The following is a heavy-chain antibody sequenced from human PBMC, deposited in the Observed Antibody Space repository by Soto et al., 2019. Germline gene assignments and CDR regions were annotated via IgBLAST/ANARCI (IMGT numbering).Heavy chain of an antibody. V-gene: IGHV4-34*09. D-gene: IGHD6-6*01. J-gene: IGHJ4*02. CDR3: ARASSSSSAADS. CDR1: GVSFSGYY. CDR2: TIHAGNT. Sequence: SETLSLTCAVSGVSFSGYYWGWIRLPPEKGLEWIGETIHAGNTTYNPSLKSRVTISMDTSKNHFAMRLSSVTAADTAVYYCARASSSSSAADSWGQGTLVTVSS.